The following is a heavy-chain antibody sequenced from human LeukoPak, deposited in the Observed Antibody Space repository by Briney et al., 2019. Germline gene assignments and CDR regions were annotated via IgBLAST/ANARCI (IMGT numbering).Heavy chain of an antibody. D-gene: IGHD3-22*01. Sequence: PGGSLRLSCAVSGITLSNYGMSWVRQAPGKGLEWVAGISGSGSSTNYADSVKGQFTISRDNPKNTLYLQMNILRAEDTAVYFCAKRGVVIRVILVGFHKEAYYFDSWGQGALVTVSS. V-gene: IGHV3-23*01. J-gene: IGHJ4*02. CDR1: GITLSNYG. CDR2: ISGSGSST. CDR3: AKRGVVIRVILVGFHKEAYYFDS.